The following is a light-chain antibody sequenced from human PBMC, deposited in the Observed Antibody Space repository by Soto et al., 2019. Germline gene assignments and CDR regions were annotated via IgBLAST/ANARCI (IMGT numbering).Light chain of an antibody. J-gene: IGLJ2*01. CDR2: GDN. CDR3: QSYDNSLSHVL. V-gene: IGLV1-40*01. Sequence: VLTQPPSVSGAPRQRVTIPCTGSSSNIGSFYDVHWYQQLPGTVPKLLIYGDNNRPSWVPDRFSGSKSGTSASLAITGLLPEDEADYYCQSYDNSLSHVLFGGGTKLTVL. CDR1: SSNIGSFYD.